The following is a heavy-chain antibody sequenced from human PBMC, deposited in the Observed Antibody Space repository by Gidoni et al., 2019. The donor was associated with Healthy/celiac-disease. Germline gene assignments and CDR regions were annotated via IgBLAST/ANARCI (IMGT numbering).Heavy chain of an antibody. CDR1: GFTFSSYG. J-gene: IGHJ4*02. Sequence: QVQLVESGGGVVQPGRSLRLSCAASGFTFSSYGMHWVRQAPGKGLEWVAVIWYDGSNKYYADSVKGRFTISRDNSKNTLYLQMNSLRAEDTAVYYCARDIPYSSGWYVELGIGYWGQGTLVTVSS. D-gene: IGHD6-19*01. CDR3: ARDIPYSSGWYVELGIGY. V-gene: IGHV3-33*01. CDR2: IWYDGSNK.